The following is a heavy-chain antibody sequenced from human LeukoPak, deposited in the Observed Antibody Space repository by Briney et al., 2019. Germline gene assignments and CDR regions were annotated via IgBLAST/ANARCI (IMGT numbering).Heavy chain of an antibody. CDR3: ARDPLRSTWSTYYNALDV. CDR2: ISAYNGNT. Sequence: GASMKVSCKASGYSFTSYAINWVRQAPGQGLEWMGWISAYNGNTDYAQKLQGRVTMTTDTSTSTAYMELRSLTSDDTAVYYCARDPLRSTWSTYYNALDVWGQGTTVTVSS. V-gene: IGHV1-18*01. J-gene: IGHJ6*02. D-gene: IGHD6-13*01. CDR1: GYSFTSYA.